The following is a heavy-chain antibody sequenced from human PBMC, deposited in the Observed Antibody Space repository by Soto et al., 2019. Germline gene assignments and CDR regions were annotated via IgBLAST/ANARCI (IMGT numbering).Heavy chain of an antibody. J-gene: IGHJ6*02. CDR3: ARHSIQPQLVRGGNYYYYRMDV. V-gene: IGHV4-39*01. CDR2: IYYSGST. CDR1: GGSISSSSYY. Sequence: SETLSLTCTVSGGSISSSSYYWGWIRQPPGKGLEWIGSIYYSGSTYYNPSLKSRVTISVDTSKNQFSLKLSSVTAADTAVYYRARHSIQPQLVRGGNYYYYRMDVWGQGTTVTVSS. D-gene: IGHD6-13*01.